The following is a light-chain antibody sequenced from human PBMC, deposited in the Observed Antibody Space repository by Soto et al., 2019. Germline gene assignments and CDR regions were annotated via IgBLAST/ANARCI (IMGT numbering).Light chain of an antibody. V-gene: IGLV2-14*01. CDR1: SSDIGGCNY. J-gene: IGLJ2*01. CDR2: DVT. CDR3: SSCTSSNTHVV. Sequence: SALTQPASVSGSPGQSITISCTGTSSDIGGCNYVSWYQQHPGKAPKLIIYDVTNRPSGVSNRFSGSKSANTASLTISGLQTEDEADYYCSSCTSSNTHVVFGGGTKLTVL.